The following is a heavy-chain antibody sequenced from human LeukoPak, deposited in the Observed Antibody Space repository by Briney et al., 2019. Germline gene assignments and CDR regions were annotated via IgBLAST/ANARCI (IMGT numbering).Heavy chain of an antibody. CDR2: ISWNSATI. CDR1: GFTFDDYA. V-gene: IGHV3-9*01. CDR3: AKDRGAAPKSDFDY. J-gene: IGHJ4*02. Sequence: GGSLRLSCAASGFTFDDYAMHWVRQTPGKGLEWVSHISWNSATIEYADSVKGRFTISRDNSKNTLYLQMNSLKTEDTAVYYCAKDRGAAPKSDFDYWGQGTLVTVSS. D-gene: IGHD3-10*01.